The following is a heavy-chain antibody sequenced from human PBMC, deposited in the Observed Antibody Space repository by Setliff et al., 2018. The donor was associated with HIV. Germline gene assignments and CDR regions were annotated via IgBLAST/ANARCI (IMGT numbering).Heavy chain of an antibody. V-gene: IGHV1-18*01. J-gene: IGHJ4*02. CDR2: ISAYNGNT. Sequence: GASVKVSCKASGYTFTIYDITWVRQAPGQGLEWMGWISAYNGNTNYAQKFQDRVTITRDTSATMVYMELSSLRSEDTAVYYCARDRYYNFWSGYFHWGQGTLVTVS. CDR3: ARDRYYNFWSGYFH. CDR1: GYTFTIYD. D-gene: IGHD3-3*01.